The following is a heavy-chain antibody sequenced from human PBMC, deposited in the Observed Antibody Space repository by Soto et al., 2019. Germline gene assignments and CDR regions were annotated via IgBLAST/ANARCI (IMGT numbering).Heavy chain of an antibody. D-gene: IGHD2-15*01. CDR3: AIDVGLESHDFFAY. Sequence: PGGSVRLPCTAARFTFFIYGLGSIRQAPGKGLHCVSTSRGDGGQTHYRDSVKGSFSMSRDNTKNTVYLQMDSLRAEDTAMYFCAIDVGLESHDFFAYWGQGSQVTVSS. CDR1: RFTFFIYG. V-gene: IGHV3-23*01. J-gene: IGHJ4*02. CDR2: SRGDGGQT.